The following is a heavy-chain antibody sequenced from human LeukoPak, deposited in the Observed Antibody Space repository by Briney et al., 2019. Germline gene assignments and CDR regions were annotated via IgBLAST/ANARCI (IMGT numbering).Heavy chain of an antibody. CDR2: ISDSVGIT. J-gene: IGHJ4*02. Sequence: PGGSLRLSCAASGFAFSSQAMGWVRQAPGKGLEWVSVISDSVGITYYADSVKGRFTISRDNSKNTLFLQMSSLRAEDTAVYFCAKDARRTSGWYFFDYWGQGTLVTVSS. V-gene: IGHV3-23*01. D-gene: IGHD6-19*01. CDR3: AKDARRTSGWYFFDY. CDR1: GFAFSSQA.